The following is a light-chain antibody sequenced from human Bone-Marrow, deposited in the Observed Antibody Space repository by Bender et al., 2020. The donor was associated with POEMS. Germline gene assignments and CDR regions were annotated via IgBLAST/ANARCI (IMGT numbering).Light chain of an antibody. CDR2: EVT. Sequence: QAGLTQPPSVSRDLRQTATLTCTGSSSDIGTGYDVHWYQQLPGTAPKLIIYEVTKRPSGVSDRFSGSKSGNTASLTISGLQAEDEADYYCCSYAGTDTFDVFGEGTKLTVL. V-gene: IGLV2-23*02. J-gene: IGLJ2*01. CDR3: CSYAGTDTFDV. CDR1: SSDIGTGYD.